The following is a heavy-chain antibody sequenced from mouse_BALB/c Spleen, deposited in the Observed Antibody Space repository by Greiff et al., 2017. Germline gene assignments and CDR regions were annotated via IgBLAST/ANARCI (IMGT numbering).Heavy chain of an antibody. CDR1: GYTFTSYW. D-gene: IGHD4-1*01. CDR3: ARTGIHYQFAY. Sequence: VMLVESGAELARPGASVKLSCKASGYTFTSYWMQWVKQRPGQGLEWIGAIYPGDGDTRYTQKFKGKATLTADKSSSTAYMQLSSLASEDSAVYYCARTGIHYQFAYWGQGTLVTVSA. V-gene: IGHV1-87*01. CDR2: IYPGDGDT. J-gene: IGHJ3*01.